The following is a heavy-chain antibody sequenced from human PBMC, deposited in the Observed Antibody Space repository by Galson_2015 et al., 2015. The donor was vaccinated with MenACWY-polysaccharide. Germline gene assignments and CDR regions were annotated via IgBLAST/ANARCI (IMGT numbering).Heavy chain of an antibody. J-gene: IGHJ4*02. CDR3: ATGAGDFDH. CDR2: VCSPGNT. Sequence: SETLSLTCSVSGGSITSWCYSWIRQSAGTGLEWIGRVCSPGNTKYNPSLESRVTMSLDTSKNQISLHLKSLTAADTAVFFCATGAGDFDHWGQGTRVTVSS. D-gene: IGHD4/OR15-4a*01. CDR1: GGSITSWC. V-gene: IGHV4-4*07.